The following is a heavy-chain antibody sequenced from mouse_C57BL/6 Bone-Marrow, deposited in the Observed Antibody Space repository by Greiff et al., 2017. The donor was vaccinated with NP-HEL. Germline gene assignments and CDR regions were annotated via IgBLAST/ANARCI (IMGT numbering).Heavy chain of an antibody. J-gene: IGHJ1*03. D-gene: IGHD1-1*01. CDR3: ATRNYYCSSPSYFVV. CDR2: ILPSIGRT. Sequence: QVQLQQSGSELRSPGSSVKLSCKDFDSEVFPIAYMCWVRQKPGHGFEWIGGILPSIGRTIYGEKFEDKATLDADTLSNTAYLELNSLTSEDSAIFYCATRNYYCSSPSYFVVCCTAPTVTVSS. V-gene: IGHV15-2*01. CDR1: DSEVFPIAY.